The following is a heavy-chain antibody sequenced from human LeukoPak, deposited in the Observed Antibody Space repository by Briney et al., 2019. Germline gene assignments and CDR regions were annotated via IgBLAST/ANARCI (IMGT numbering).Heavy chain of an antibody. J-gene: IGHJ4*02. D-gene: IGHD2-21*02. V-gene: IGHV1-69*06. Sequence: ASVKVSCTASGGTFSSYAISWVRQAPGQGLEWMGGIIPIFGTANYAQQFQGRVTINEEKSTSTAYMELSSLRSEDTAVYYCARSSWGDFHSPFDYWAQGTLVTVSS. CDR1: GGTFSSYA. CDR2: IIPIFGTA. CDR3: ARSSWGDFHSPFDY.